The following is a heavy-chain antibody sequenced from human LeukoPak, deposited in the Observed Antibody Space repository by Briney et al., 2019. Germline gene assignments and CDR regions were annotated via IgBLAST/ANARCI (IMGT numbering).Heavy chain of an antibody. CDR1: GGSISSGSYY. J-gene: IGHJ4*02. CDR3: ARDGSGWLNYFDY. V-gene: IGHV4-61*02. Sequence: PSQTLSLTCTVSGGSISSGSYYWSWIRQPAGKGLEWIGRIYTSGSTTYNPSLKSRVTISVDTSKNQFSLKLSSVTAADTAVYYCARDGSGWLNYFDYWGQGTLVTVSS. D-gene: IGHD6-25*01. CDR2: IYTSGST.